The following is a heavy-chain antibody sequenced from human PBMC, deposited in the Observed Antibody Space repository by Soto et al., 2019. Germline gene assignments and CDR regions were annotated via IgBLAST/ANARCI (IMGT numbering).Heavy chain of an antibody. Sequence: VASVKVSCKASGYTFTSYGISWVRQAPGQGLEWMGWISAYNGNTNYAQKLQGRVTMTTDTSTSTAYMELRSLRSDDTAVYYCARDQGANYDFWSGYYESFDYWGQGTLVTVSS. D-gene: IGHD3-3*01. CDR2: ISAYNGNT. CDR3: ARDQGANYDFWSGYYESFDY. V-gene: IGHV1-18*01. CDR1: GYTFTSYG. J-gene: IGHJ4*02.